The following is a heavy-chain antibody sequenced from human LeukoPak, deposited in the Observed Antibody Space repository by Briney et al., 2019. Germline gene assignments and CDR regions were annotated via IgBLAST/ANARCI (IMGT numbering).Heavy chain of an antibody. CDR1: AFTFSSYA. CDR2: ISGSGGST. Sequence: PGGSLRLSCAASAFTFSSYAMSWVRQAPGKGLEWVSGISGSGGSTYYPDSVKGRFTISRDNSKNTLYLQMNSLRAEDTAVYYCARVYSGNYYWFDPWGQGTLVTVPS. D-gene: IGHD1-26*01. CDR3: ARVYSGNYYWFDP. J-gene: IGHJ5*02. V-gene: IGHV3-23*01.